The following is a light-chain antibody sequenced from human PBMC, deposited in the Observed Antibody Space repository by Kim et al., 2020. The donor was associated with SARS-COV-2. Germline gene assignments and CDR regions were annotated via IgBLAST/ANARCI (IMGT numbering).Light chain of an antibody. Sequence: SYELTQPPSVSVSPGQTASITCSGDKLGDKYACWYQQKPCQSPVLVIYQDSKRPSGIPERFSGSNSWNTATLTISGTQAMDEADYYCQAWDSSVVFGGGT. CDR1: KLGDKY. V-gene: IGLV3-1*01. CDR2: QDS. CDR3: QAWDSSVV. J-gene: IGLJ2*01.